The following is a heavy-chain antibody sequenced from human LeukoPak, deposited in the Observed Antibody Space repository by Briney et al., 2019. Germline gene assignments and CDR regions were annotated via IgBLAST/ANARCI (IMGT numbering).Heavy chain of an antibody. D-gene: IGHD3-22*01. CDR2: IYYSGST. CDR3: ASQYYYDSSGYYYLNWFDH. CDR1: GGSISSSSYY. J-gene: IGHJ5*02. Sequence: SETLSLTCTVSGGSISSSSYYWGWIRQPPGKGLEWIGSIYYSGSTYYNPSHKSRVTISVDTSKNEFSLKLSSVTAADTAVYYCASQYYYDSSGYYYLNWFDHWGQGTLVTVSS. V-gene: IGHV4-39*01.